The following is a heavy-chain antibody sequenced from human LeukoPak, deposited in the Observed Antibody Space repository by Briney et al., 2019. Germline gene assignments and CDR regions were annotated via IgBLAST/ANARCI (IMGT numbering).Heavy chain of an antibody. CDR3: ARDLTGGEYFDS. CDR2: ISPSSSYI. Sequence: AGSLRLTCAASGFTLSSYKMTWVRQAPGKGLEWVASISPSSSYIYYGDSLKGRVAVSRDNAKSSLFLPMSSLRAEATAIYYCARDLTGGEYFDSWGQGTLVSVSS. J-gene: IGHJ4*02. V-gene: IGHV3-21*01. D-gene: IGHD3-16*01. CDR1: GFTLSSYK.